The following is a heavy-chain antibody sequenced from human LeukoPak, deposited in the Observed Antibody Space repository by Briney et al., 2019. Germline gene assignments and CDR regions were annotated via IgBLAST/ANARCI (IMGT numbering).Heavy chain of an antibody. J-gene: IGHJ4*02. CDR1: GYTFTSYG. D-gene: IGHD2-2*01. V-gene: IGHV1-18*01. CDR3: ARFGYLGYCSTIRCGFDY. CDR2: INAYNGNT. Sequence: ASVKVSCKASGYTFTSYGISWVRQAPGQGLEWMGWINAYNGNTNYAQKLQGRVTMTTDTSTSTAYMELSSLRSGAEAVYYCARFGYLGYCSTIRCGFDYWGQGTLVTVSS.